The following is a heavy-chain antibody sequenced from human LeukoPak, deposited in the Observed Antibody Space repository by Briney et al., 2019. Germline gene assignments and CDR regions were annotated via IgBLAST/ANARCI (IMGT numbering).Heavy chain of an antibody. CDR3: ARGDY. J-gene: IGHJ4*02. Sequence: ASVKVSCKASRYTFTSYDINWVRQATGQGLEWMGWMKPSTGDTGYAQKLQGRVTMTRNTSTRTAYMELSSLRSEDTAVYYCARGDYWGQGTLVTVSS. V-gene: IGHV1-8*01. CDR2: MKPSTGDT. CDR1: RYTFTSYD.